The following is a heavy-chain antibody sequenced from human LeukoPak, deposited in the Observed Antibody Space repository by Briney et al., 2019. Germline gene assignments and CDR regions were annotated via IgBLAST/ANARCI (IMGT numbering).Heavy chain of an antibody. Sequence: QPVGSLRLSSAASGFTLSGYWMHWVRHTPGKRRVWVSRINSDGSSTSYADSVEGRFTISRDNAKSTLYLQMNSLRAEDTAVYYCARDAPRYGSGSYYPSFWGQGTLVTVSS. CDR2: INSDGSST. J-gene: IGHJ4*02. D-gene: IGHD3-10*01. V-gene: IGHV3-74*01. CDR3: ARDAPRYGSGSYYPSF. CDR1: GFTLSGYW.